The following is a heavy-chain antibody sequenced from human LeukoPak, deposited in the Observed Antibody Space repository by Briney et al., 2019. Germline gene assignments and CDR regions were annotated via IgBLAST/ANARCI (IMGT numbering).Heavy chain of an antibody. J-gene: IGHJ3*02. CDR1: GFTFSNAW. Sequence: GGSLRLSCAASGFTFSNAWMSWVRQAPGKRLEWVGRIRSKTDGGTTDYAPPVKGRLTISRDDSKNTLYLQMNSLKTEDRAVYYCTTGVVVPAAAISAAIMDAFDIWGQGTMVTVSS. D-gene: IGHD2-2*01. V-gene: IGHV3-15*01. CDR2: IRSKTDGGTT. CDR3: TTGVVVPAAAISAAIMDAFDI.